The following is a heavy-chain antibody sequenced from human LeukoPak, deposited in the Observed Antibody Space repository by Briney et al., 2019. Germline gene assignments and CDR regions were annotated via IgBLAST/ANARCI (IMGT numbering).Heavy chain of an antibody. CDR2: ISSSGSTT. V-gene: IGHV3-48*03. Sequence: PGGSLRLSCVASGFRLSSYEMKWVRQAPGKGLEWVSYISSSGSTTLYADSVKGRFTISRDNAKNSVYLQMNSLRAEDTAVYYCARDGAVAGIENDYWGQGTLVTVSS. D-gene: IGHD6-19*01. J-gene: IGHJ4*02. CDR3: ARDGAVAGIENDY. CDR1: GFRLSSYE.